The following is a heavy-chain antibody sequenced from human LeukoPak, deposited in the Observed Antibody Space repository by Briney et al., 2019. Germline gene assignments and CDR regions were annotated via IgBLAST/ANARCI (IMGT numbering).Heavy chain of an antibody. J-gene: IGHJ4*02. Sequence: PGGSLRLSCAASGFTFSNAWMSWVRQAPGKGLEWVGRLKSKTDGGTTDYAAPVKGGFTISRDDSKNTLYLQMNSLKTEDTAVYYCTLHSSGSSYLRFPALFDYWGQGTLVTVSS. D-gene: IGHD6-19*01. CDR2: LKSKTDGGTT. CDR1: GFTFSNAW. V-gene: IGHV3-15*01. CDR3: TLHSSGSSYLRFPALFDY.